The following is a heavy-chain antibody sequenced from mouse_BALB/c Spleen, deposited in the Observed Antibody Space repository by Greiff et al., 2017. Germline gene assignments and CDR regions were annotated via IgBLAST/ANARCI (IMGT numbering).Heavy chain of an antibody. Sequence: VQLKQSGPGLVKPSQSLSLTCTVTGYSITSDYAWNWIRQFPGNKLEWMGYISYSGSTSYNPSLKSRISITRDTSKNQFFLQLNSVTTEDTATYYCASPSVYGNYEAWFAYWGQGTLVTVSA. V-gene: IGHV3-2*02. D-gene: IGHD2-1*01. CDR2: ISYSGST. CDR1: GYSITSDYA. J-gene: IGHJ3*01. CDR3: ASPSVYGNYEAWFAY.